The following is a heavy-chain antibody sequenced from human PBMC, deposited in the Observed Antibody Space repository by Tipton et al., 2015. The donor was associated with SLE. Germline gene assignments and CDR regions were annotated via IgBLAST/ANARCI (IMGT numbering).Heavy chain of an antibody. J-gene: IGHJ4*02. CDR1: GGSIGYNY. CDR2: VFYSGAT. V-gene: IGHV4-59*01. D-gene: IGHD5-12*01. Sequence: PGLVKPSETLSLTCSVSGGSIGYNYWNWIRQPPGKGLEWIGYVFYSGATSYNPSLKSRVTMSVDTAKNQFSLSLTSVTAADTAVYFCTRAEYSAYDVTQFDLWGQGILLTVSS. CDR3: TRAEYSAYDVTQFDL.